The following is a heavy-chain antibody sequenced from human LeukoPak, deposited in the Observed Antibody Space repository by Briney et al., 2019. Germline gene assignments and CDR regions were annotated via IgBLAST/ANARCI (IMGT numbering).Heavy chain of an antibody. J-gene: IGHJ4*02. D-gene: IGHD2-15*01. CDR1: GFTFNSYG. CDR3: ARAGYCSGGSCYGSDY. V-gene: IGHV3-33*01. CDR2: IWYDGSIQ. Sequence: PGRSLRLSSAASGFTFNSYGMHWVRQAPGKGLEWVAAIWYDGSIQYYADSVKGRFTISRDNSKNTLYLQMDSLRAEDTAVYYCARAGYCSGGSCYGSDYWGQGTLVSVSS.